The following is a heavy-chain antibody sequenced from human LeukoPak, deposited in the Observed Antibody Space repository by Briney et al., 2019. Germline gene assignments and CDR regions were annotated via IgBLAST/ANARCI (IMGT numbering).Heavy chain of an antibody. D-gene: IGHD5-18*01. CDR1: GFTFNSYS. CDR3: ARSSLLHSNAMDV. Sequence: GGSLRLSCTASGFTFNSYSINWVRQAPGKGLEWISYISSSSNVYYADSVKGRFTISRDNTKNSLYLQMSSLRDDDTAVYYCARSSLLHSNAMDVWGQGTTVTVSS. CDR2: ISSSSNV. J-gene: IGHJ6*02. V-gene: IGHV3-48*02.